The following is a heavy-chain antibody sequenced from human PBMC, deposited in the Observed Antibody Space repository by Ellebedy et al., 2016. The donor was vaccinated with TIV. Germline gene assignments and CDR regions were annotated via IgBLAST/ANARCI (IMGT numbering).Heavy chain of an antibody. V-gene: IGHV1-69*04. CDR3: ARENPRYCSGGSCYYNWYFDL. Sequence: AASVKVSCKASGGTFSSYAISWVRQAPGQGLEWMGRIIPILGIANYAQKFQGRVPITADKSTSTAYMELSILRSEDTAVYYCARENPRYCSGGSCYYNWYFDLWGRGTLVTVSS. J-gene: IGHJ2*01. CDR2: IIPILGIA. D-gene: IGHD2-15*01. CDR1: GGTFSSYA.